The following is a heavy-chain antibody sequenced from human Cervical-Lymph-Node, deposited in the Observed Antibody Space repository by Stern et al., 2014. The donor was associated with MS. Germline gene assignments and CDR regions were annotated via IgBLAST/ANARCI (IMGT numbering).Heavy chain of an antibody. CDR3: ARAIFGVNTAAMAPDAFDT. D-gene: IGHD3-3*01. J-gene: IGHJ3*02. V-gene: IGHV3-53*01. CDR2: IYTDDTT. CDR1: GFTVSNNY. Sequence: EVQLVESGGGLIQPGGSLRLSCAAPGFTVSNNYMSWDRQAPGKGLEWVSLIYTDDTTYYAGSVKGRFTISRDSSKNKLFLQMNSLRAEDTAVYYCARAIFGVNTAAMAPDAFDTWGQGTMVTVSS.